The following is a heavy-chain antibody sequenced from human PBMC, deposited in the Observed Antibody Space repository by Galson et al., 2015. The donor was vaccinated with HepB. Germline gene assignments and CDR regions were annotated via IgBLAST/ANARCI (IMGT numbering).Heavy chain of an antibody. J-gene: IGHJ3*02. CDR1: GYTFTGYY. D-gene: IGHD5-18*01. Sequence: SVKVSCKASGYTFTGYYMHWVRQAPGQGLEWMGRINPNSGGTNYAQKFQGRVTMTRDTSISTAYMELSRLRSDDTAVYYCARGFQRIQLWLISGDAFDIWGQGTMVTVSS. V-gene: IGHV1-2*06. CDR3: ARGFQRIQLWLISGDAFDI. CDR2: INPNSGGT.